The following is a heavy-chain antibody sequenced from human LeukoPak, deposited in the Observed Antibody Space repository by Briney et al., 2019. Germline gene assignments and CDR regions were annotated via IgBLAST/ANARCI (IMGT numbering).Heavy chain of an antibody. J-gene: IGHJ4*02. CDR1: GFTFSSYS. Sequence: GGSLRLSCAASGFTFSSYSMNWVRQAPGKGLEWVSSISSSSSYIYYADSVKGRFTISRDNAKNSLCLQMNSLRAEDTAVYYCARAGYCSSTSCYEVGYFDYWGQGTLVTVSS. D-gene: IGHD2-2*01. CDR2: ISSSSSYI. CDR3: ARAGYCSSTSCYEVGYFDY. V-gene: IGHV3-21*01.